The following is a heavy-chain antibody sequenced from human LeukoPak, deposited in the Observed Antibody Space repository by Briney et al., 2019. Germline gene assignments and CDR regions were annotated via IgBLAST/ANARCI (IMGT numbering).Heavy chain of an antibody. CDR2: ISAYNGNT. J-gene: IGHJ4*02. CDR1: GYTFTSYG. V-gene: IGHV1-18*01. CDR3: ARGPPTMIVVVIDY. D-gene: IGHD3-22*01. Sequence: VSVKVSCKASGYTFTSYGISWVRQATGQGLEWMGWISAYNGNTNYAQKLQGRVTMTTDTSTSTAYMELRSLRSDDTAVYYCARGPPTMIVVVIDYWGQGTLVTVSS.